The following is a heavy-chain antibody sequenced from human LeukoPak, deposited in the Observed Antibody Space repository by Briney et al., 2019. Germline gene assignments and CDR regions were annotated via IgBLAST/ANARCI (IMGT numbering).Heavy chain of an antibody. Sequence: GGSLRLSCAGSGFIFRNYGMHWVRQAPGQGLQWVAVISDGGTHLYYADSVKGRFTISRDNSESTMYLQMNSLRVEDTAVYYCARDRGTYRPIDYWGQGTLVTVSS. D-gene: IGHD1-26*01. CDR1: GFIFRNYG. J-gene: IGHJ4*02. V-gene: IGHV3-30*03. CDR2: ISDGGTHL. CDR3: ARDRGTYRPIDY.